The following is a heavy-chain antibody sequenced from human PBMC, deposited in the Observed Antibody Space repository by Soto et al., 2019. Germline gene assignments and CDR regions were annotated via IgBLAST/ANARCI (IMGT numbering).Heavy chain of an antibody. CDR2: IYTSGST. CDR3: ARIYARYSSSYYFDY. V-gene: IGHV4-4*07. CDR1: GGSISSYY. D-gene: IGHD6-6*01. Sequence: SETLSLTCTVSGGSISSYYWSWIRQPAGKGLGWIGRIYTSGSTNYNPSLKSRVTMSVDTSKNQFSRKLSSVTAADTAVYYCARIYARYSSSYYFDYWGQGTLVTVSS. J-gene: IGHJ4*02.